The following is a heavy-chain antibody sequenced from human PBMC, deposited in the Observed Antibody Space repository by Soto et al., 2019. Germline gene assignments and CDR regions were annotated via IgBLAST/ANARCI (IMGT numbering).Heavy chain of an antibody. CDR2: IKQDGSEK. J-gene: IGHJ5*02. Sequence: EVQLVESGGGLVQPGGSLRLSCAASGFTFSSYWMTWVRQAPGKGLEWVANIKQDGSEKYYVDSVKGRFTISRDNAKNPLYLQMNSLRGDDTAVYYCAREGTTIVGSWFDPWGQGILVTVSS. CDR3: AREGTTIVGSWFDP. CDR1: GFTFSSYW. D-gene: IGHD1-1*01. V-gene: IGHV3-7*01.